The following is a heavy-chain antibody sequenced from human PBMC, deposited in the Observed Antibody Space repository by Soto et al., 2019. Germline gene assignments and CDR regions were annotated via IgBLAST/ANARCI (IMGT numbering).Heavy chain of an antibody. J-gene: IGHJ6*02. Sequence: GGSLRLSCAASGFSFGGYSMHWVRQRPGKGLEWVSVISWDGGNTFYGDSVKGRFTNSRDNSKNSLYLQMNSLRTEDTALYYCGKGFRPDYDYSLDVWGQGTTVTVSS. CDR3: GKGFRPDYDYSLDV. V-gene: IGHV3-43*01. CDR1: GFSFGGYS. CDR2: ISWDGGNT.